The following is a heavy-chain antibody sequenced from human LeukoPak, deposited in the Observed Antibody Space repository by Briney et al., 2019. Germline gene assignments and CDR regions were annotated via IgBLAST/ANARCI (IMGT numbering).Heavy chain of an antibody. D-gene: IGHD6-13*01. J-gene: IGHJ4*02. CDR3: AKAPSARWPSDY. CDR2: INGHNGNT. CDR1: GYTFTSYG. V-gene: IGHV1-18*01. Sequence: ASVKVSCKASGYTFTSYGITWVRQAPGQGLEWMGWINGHNGNTHYAQNLQDRITMTTDTSSTTVYMELRSLKSDDTAVYYCAKAPSARWPSDYWGQGTLVTVSS.